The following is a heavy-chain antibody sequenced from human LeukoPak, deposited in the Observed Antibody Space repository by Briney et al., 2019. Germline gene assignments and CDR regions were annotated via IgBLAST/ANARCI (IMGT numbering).Heavy chain of an antibody. V-gene: IGHV5-51*01. CDR1: GYSFTSYW. Sequence: GESLKISCKGSGYSFTSYWIGWVRQMPGKGLERMGIIYPVDSDTRYSPSFQGQVTISADKSISTAYLQWSSLKASDTAMYYCARQAYYYDSSGYYHNGPYYFDYWGQGTLVTVSS. J-gene: IGHJ4*02. CDR3: ARQAYYYDSSGYYHNGPYYFDY. CDR2: IYPVDSDT. D-gene: IGHD3-22*01.